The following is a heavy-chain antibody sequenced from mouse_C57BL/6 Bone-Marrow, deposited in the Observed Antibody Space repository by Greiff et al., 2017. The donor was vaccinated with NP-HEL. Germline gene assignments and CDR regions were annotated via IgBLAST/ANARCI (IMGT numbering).Heavy chain of an antibody. J-gene: IGHJ4*01. CDR2: IHPNSGST. CDR1: GYTFTSYW. V-gene: IGHV1-64*01. D-gene: IGHD6-1*01. Sequence: QVQLKQPGAELVKPGASVKLSCKASGYTFTSYWMHWVKQRPGQGLEWIGMIHPNSGSTNYNEKFKSKATLTVDKSSSTAYMQLSSLTSEDSAVYYCARRPLPPMDYWGQGTSVTVSS. CDR3: ARRPLPPMDY.